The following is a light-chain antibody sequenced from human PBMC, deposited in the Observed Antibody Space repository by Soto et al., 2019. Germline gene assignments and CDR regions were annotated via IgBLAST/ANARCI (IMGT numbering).Light chain of an antibody. CDR3: QQYDTYVS. CDR2: DAS. CDR1: QSISSW. Sequence: DIQMTQSPSTLSASVGDRVTITCRASQSISSWLAWYQQKPGKAPNLLIYDASILESGVPSRFSSSGSGTEFTLTISSLQPDDFATYYCQQYDTYVSFGGGTKVEIK. J-gene: IGKJ4*01. V-gene: IGKV1-5*01.